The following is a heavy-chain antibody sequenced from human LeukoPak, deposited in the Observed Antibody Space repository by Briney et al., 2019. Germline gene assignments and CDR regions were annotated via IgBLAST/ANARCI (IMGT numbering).Heavy chain of an antibody. V-gene: IGHV1-69*13. CDR3: ARVGLADPYYDFWSGYQFLYY. CDR1: GGTFSSYA. D-gene: IGHD3-3*01. CDR2: IIPIFGTA. Sequence: SVKVSCKASGGTFSSYAISWVRQAPAQGLEWMGGIIPIFGTANYAQKFQGRVTITADESTSTAYMELSSLRSEDTAVYYCARVGLADPYYDFWSGYQFLYYWGQGTLVTVSS. J-gene: IGHJ4*02.